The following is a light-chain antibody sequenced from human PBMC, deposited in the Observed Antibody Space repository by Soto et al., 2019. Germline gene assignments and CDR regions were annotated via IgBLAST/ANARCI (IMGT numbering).Light chain of an antibody. V-gene: IGLV1-44*01. CDR2: NNN. CDR3: AAWDDSLNGGV. Sequence: QSVLTQPPSASGTPGQRVTISCSGSSSNIGGNTVNWYQKLPGTAPKLLIHNNNQRPSGVPDRFSGSKSGTSASLAISGLRFEDEADYYCAAWDDSLNGGVFGGGTKVTVL. CDR1: SSNIGGNT. J-gene: IGLJ3*02.